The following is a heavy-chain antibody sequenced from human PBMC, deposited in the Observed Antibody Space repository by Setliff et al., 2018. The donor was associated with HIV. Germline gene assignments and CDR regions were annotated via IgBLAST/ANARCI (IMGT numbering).Heavy chain of an antibody. CDR3: ARQREVHGTVYYYYLDV. Sequence: SETLSLTCTVSGDSVSSDAYYWTWIRQHPGKGLEWIGYVYHNGDTYYNPSLKSRVSISLDTSKNQFSLKLSSVTAADTAVYYCARQREVHGTVYYYYLDVWGQGTTVTVSS. D-gene: IGHD1-1*01. V-gene: IGHV4-61*08. CDR1: GDSVSSDAYY. CDR2: VYHNGDT. J-gene: IGHJ6*03.